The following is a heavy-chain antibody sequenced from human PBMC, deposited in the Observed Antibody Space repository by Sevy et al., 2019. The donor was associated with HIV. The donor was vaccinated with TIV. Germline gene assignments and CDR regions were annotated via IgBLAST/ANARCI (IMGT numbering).Heavy chain of an antibody. V-gene: IGHV4-61*01. CDR3: ARARRPVTAMVEFDY. J-gene: IGHJ4*02. Sequence: SETLSLTCTVSGGSVSSGSYYWSWIRQPPGKGLEWIGFIYYSGSTNYNPSLKSRVTISVDTSKNQLSLKLSSVTAADTAVYYCARARRPVTAMVEFDYWGQGTLVTVSS. CDR2: IYYSGST. CDR1: GGSVSSGSYY. D-gene: IGHD5-18*01.